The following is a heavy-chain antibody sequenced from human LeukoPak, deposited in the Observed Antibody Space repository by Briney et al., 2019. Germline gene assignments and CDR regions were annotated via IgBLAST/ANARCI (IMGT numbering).Heavy chain of an antibody. Sequence: GASVKVSGKASGYTFTGYYMHWVRQAPGQGLEWMGWINPNSGGTNYAQKFQGRATTTRDTSISTAYMELSRLRSDDTAVYYCAREATGVSYYYYMDVWGKGTTVTVSS. CDR1: GYTFTGYY. CDR3: AREATGVSYYYYMDV. D-gene: IGHD2-8*01. J-gene: IGHJ6*03. CDR2: INPNSGGT. V-gene: IGHV1-2*02.